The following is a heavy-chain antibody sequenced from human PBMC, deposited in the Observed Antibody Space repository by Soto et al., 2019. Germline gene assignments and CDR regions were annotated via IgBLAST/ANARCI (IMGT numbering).Heavy chain of an antibody. V-gene: IGHV1-18*01. D-gene: IGHD2-21*01. CDR3: ARALLHTLVVPDFDY. Sequence: QVQLVQSGAEVKTPGASVKVSCKASGYSLLNYGFTWVRQAPGQGLEWLGWIDTQNGNTNYAQKVWGRVTMTTDTPTSATYMELRSLISDVSSVYYCARALLHTLVVPDFDYWGQGTLVTVSS. CDR1: GYSLLNYG. J-gene: IGHJ4*02. CDR2: IDTQNGNT.